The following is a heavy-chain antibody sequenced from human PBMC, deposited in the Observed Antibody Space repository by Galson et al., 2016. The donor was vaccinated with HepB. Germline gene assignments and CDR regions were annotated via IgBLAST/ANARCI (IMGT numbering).Heavy chain of an antibody. D-gene: IGHD1-14*01. CDR2: ISHSGSA. CDR3: TREPGAFVPFGF. J-gene: IGHJ1*01. V-gene: IGHV4-4*02. CDR1: GGPIANSNW. Sequence: SETLSLTCAVSGGPIANSNWWSWVRQAPGKGLEWIGEISHSGSAHYNPSLESRVTLSSDMSRDESSLKLYSVTAADTAMYFCTREPGAFVPFGFWGQGALVTVSS.